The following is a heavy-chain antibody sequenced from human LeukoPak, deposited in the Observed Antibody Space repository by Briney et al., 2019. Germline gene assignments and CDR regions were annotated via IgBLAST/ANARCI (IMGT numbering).Heavy chain of an antibody. CDR2: MNSDGSRT. D-gene: IGHD5-12*01. Sequence: GGSKRLSCAASGFTFSSYWMHWLRQAPGKGLVWVSGMNSDGSRTSYADSVKGRFTISRDNAKNTLYLQMNSLRAEDTAVYYCARGGFPVHYYYMDVWGKGTTVTISS. V-gene: IGHV3-74*01. CDR3: ARGGFPVHYYYMDV. J-gene: IGHJ6*03. CDR1: GFTFSSYW.